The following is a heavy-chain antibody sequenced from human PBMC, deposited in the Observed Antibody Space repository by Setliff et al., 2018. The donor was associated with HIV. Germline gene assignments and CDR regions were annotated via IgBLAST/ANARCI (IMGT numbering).Heavy chain of an antibody. CDR2: IKPDGSEQ. Sequence: GSLRLSCAASGLIFSNYWMTWVRQAPGKGLEWVASIKPDGSEQYYADSVKGRFTISRDNAKNSLYLQMNSLRAEDTAVYYCAKDRGEVPTAFFDYWGQGTLVTVSS. CDR1: GLIFSNYW. D-gene: IGHD2-2*01. J-gene: IGHJ4*02. V-gene: IGHV3-7*03. CDR3: AKDRGEVPTAFFDY.